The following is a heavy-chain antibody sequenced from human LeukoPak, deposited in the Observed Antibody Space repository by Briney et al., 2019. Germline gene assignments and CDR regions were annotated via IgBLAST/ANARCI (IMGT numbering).Heavy chain of an antibody. J-gene: IGHJ4*02. CDR1: GFTFSSYS. CDR2: ISYDGSNK. V-gene: IGHV3-30*03. D-gene: IGHD2-15*01. CDR3: ARAAVVVVAATPLDY. Sequence: PGGSLRLSCAASGFTFSSYSMNWVRQAPGKGLEWVAVISYDGSNKYYADSVKGRFTISRDNSKNTLYLQMNSLRAEDTAVYYCARAAVVVVAATPLDYWGQGTLVTVSS.